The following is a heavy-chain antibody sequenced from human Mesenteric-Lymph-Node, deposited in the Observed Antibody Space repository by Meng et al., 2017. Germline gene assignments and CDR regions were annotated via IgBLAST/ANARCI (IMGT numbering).Heavy chain of an antibody. J-gene: IGHJ5*01. Sequence: SETLSLTCAVYGGSFSGYYWSWIRKPPGKGLEWIGEINHSGSTNYNPSLRSRVTISVDTSKNQFSLKLSSVTAADTAVYYCARGRRGIAVAGTRFDPWGQGTPVTVSS. CDR2: INHSGST. CDR1: GGSFSGYY. D-gene: IGHD6-19*01. CDR3: ARGRRGIAVAGTRFDP. V-gene: IGHV4-34*01.